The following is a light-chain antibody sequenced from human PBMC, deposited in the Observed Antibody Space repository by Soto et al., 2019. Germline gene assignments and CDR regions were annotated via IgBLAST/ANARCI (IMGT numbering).Light chain of an antibody. Sequence: EIVMTQSPATLSVSPGERATLSCRASQSISNNLAWYQQKVGQAPRLLIYGATTRDTGIPDRFSGSGSGTDFTLTISRLAPEDFAVYYCQQYGTSPQTFGQGTKVDIK. CDR2: GAT. V-gene: IGKV3-20*01. CDR3: QQYGTSPQT. CDR1: QSISNN. J-gene: IGKJ1*01.